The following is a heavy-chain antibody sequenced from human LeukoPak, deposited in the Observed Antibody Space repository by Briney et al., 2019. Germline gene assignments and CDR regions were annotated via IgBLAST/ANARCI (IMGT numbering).Heavy chain of an antibody. CDR3: ARFQQHYARADDFDY. CDR2: INHSGST. Sequence: SETLSLTCTVSGYSISSGYYWGWIRQPPGKGLEWIGEINHSGSTNYNPSLKSRVTISVDTPKNQFSLKLSSVTAADTAVYYCARFQQHYARADDFDYWGQGTLVTVSS. J-gene: IGHJ4*02. CDR1: GYSISSGYY. V-gene: IGHV4-38-2*02. D-gene: IGHD6-13*01.